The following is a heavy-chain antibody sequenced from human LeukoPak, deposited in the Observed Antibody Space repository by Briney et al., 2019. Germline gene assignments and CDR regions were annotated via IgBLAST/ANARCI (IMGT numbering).Heavy chain of an antibody. V-gene: IGHV3-21*01. CDR1: GFTFSSYS. Sequence: PGGSLRLSCAASGFTFSSYSMNWVRQAPGKGLEWVSSISSSSSYMYYADSVKGRFTISRDNAKNSLYLQMNSLRAEDTAVYYCARDLLTGYYSPYYFDYWGQGTLVTVSS. CDR2: ISSSSSYM. D-gene: IGHD3-9*01. CDR3: ARDLLTGYYSPYYFDY. J-gene: IGHJ4*02.